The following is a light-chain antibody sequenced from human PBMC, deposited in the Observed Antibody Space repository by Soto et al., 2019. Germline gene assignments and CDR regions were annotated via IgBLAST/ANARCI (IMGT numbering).Light chain of an antibody. CDR3: SSYAGSSNV. J-gene: IGLJ1*01. CDR2: EVN. V-gene: IGLV2-14*02. CDR1: SSDVGSYIF. Sequence: QSALTQPASVSGSPGQSIAISCTGTSSDVGSYIFVSWYQQHPGKGPKLMIYEVNKRPSGVPDRFSGSKSGNTASLTVSGLQAEDEADYYCSSYAGSSNVFGTGTKVTVL.